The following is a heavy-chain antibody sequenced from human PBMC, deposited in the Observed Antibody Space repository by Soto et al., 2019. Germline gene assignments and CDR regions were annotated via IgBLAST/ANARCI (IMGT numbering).Heavy chain of an antibody. CDR1: GFTFTSYA. V-gene: IGHV1-3*01. CDR3: ARSVILSGGSYKGLIRLHYFDT. Sequence: GASVKVSCKASGFTFTSYAMHWVRQAPGQRLEWMGWINAGNGNTKYSQKFQGRVTITRDTSASTAYMELSSLRSEDTAVYYCARSVILSGGSYKGLIRLHYFDTWGPGTLVTVSS. CDR2: INAGNGNT. D-gene: IGHD3-3*01. J-gene: IGHJ4*02.